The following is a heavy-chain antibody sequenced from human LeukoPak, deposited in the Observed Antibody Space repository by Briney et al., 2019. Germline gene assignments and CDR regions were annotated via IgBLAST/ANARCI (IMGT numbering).Heavy chain of an antibody. CDR1: GGSISSGSYY. J-gene: IGHJ6*03. Sequence: PSETLSLTCTVSGGSISSGSYYWSWIRQPAGKGLEWIGRIYTSGSTNYNPSLKSRVTISVDTSKNQFSPKLSSVTAADTAVYYCARAYYDSSSYSFEPGDYYYYYMDVWGKGTTVTVSS. CDR2: IYTSGST. V-gene: IGHV4-61*02. D-gene: IGHD3-22*01. CDR3: ARAYYDSSSYSFEPGDYYYYYMDV.